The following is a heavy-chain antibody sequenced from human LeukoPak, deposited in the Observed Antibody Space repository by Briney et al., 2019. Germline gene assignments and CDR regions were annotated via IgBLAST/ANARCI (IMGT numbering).Heavy chain of an antibody. D-gene: IGHD4-11*01. CDR2: INTNTGNP. Sequence: ASVKVSCKASGYTFTSYAMNWVRQAPGQGLEWMGWINTNTGNPTCAQGFPGRFVFSLDTSVSTAYLQISSLKAEDTAVYYCAREYVNDYHDAFDIWGQGTMVTVSS. V-gene: IGHV7-4-1*02. J-gene: IGHJ3*02. CDR1: GYTFTSYA. CDR3: AREYVNDYHDAFDI.